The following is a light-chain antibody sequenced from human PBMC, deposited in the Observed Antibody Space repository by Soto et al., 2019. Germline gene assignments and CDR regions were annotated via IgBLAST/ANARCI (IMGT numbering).Light chain of an antibody. CDR3: QQYNSYSHT. J-gene: IGKJ2*01. CDR2: KAS. CDR1: QSISSW. V-gene: IGKV1-5*03. Sequence: DLQMTQSPSTLSASVGDRVTITCRASQSISSWLAWYQQKPGKAPKLLIYKASSLESGVPSRFSGSGSGTGFTLTISSLQPDDFATYYCQQYNSYSHTFGQGTKLEIK.